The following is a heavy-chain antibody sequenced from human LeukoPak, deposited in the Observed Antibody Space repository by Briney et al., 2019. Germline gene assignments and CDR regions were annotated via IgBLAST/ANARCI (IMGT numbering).Heavy chain of an antibody. J-gene: IGHJ4*02. V-gene: IGHV3-21*01. CDR2: ISSSSSYI. CDR3: ARVMVDPYDSLTGYAFDY. D-gene: IGHD3-9*01. Sequence: GGSLRLSCAASGFSFSSYSLNWVRQAPGRGLECVSYISSSSSYIHYADSVKGRFTISRDNAKKSLYLQMNSLRTEDTAVYYCARVMVDPYDSLTGYAFDYWGQGIPVTVSS. CDR1: GFSFSSYS.